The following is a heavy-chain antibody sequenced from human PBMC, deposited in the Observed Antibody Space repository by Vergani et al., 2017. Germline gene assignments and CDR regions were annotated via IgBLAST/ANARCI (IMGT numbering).Heavy chain of an antibody. V-gene: IGHV3-11*01. Sequence: QVQLVESGGGLVKPGGSLRLSCAAYGFTFSDYYMSWIRQAPGKGLEWVSYISSSGNIIYYADSVKGRFTISRDNAKNSLFLQMNSLRAEDTAVYYCARRSLLMXYATPDYYYYYMDVWGKGTTVTVSS. J-gene: IGHJ6*03. D-gene: IGHD2-8*01. CDR1: GFTFSDYY. CDR3: ARRSLLMXYATPDYYYYYMDV. CDR2: ISSSGNII.